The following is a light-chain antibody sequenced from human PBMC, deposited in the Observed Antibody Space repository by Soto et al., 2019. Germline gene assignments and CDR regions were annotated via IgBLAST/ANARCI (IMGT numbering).Light chain of an antibody. Sequence: DIQMTQSPSSLSASVGDRVTITCRASESISRSLNWYQQEPGKAPKLLIYLASTLQTGVPSRFSGSGSGTEFTLTISTLQPEDFATYYCQQSYSSPRTFGQGAKVEIK. CDR3: QQSYSSPRT. J-gene: IGKJ1*01. CDR2: LAS. V-gene: IGKV1-39*01. CDR1: ESISRS.